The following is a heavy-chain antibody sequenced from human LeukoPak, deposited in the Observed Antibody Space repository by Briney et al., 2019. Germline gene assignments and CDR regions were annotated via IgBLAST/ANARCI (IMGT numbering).Heavy chain of an antibody. CDR3: ARPGVSTAPYLLQY. CDR1: GYSFLSYW. J-gene: IGHJ4*02. V-gene: IGHV5-51*01. CDR2: IYPGDSDT. D-gene: IGHD4-11*01. Sequence: GESLEISCKASGYSFLSYWIGWVRQMPGKGLEWMGIIYPGDSDTRYSPSFQGQVTISADKSISTAYLQWSSLKASDTAMYYCARPGVSTAPYLLQYWGQGTLVTVSS.